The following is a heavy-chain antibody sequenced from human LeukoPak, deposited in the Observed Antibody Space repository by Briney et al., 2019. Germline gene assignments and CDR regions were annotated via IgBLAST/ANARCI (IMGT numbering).Heavy chain of an antibody. V-gene: IGHV4-38-2*02. J-gene: IGHJ5*02. D-gene: IGHD2-15*01. CDR2: IYPSGST. Sequence: SETLSLTCTVSGYSISNGYYWGWIRQPPGTGLEWIGSIYPSGSTFYNPSLKSRVTISVDTSKNQFSLRLSSVTAADTAVYYCARAKGIAGHCSGGSCPPAWFDPWGQGTLVTVSS. CDR1: GYSISNGYY. CDR3: ARAKGIAGHCSGGSCPPAWFDP.